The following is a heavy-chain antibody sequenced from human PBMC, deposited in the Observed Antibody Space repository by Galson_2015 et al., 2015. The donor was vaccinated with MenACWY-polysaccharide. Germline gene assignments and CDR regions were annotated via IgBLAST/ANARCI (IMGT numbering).Heavy chain of an antibody. Sequence: SLRLSCAASGFNFGDYGVIWIRQAPGKGLEGISLIRSKAYGGTPESAASVKGRFTMSRDDSKRIAYLQMNSLNIEDTAVYYCTRFSAYFHDNSGSFDAFHIWGQGTMVTVSS. CDR1: GFNFGDYG. D-gene: IGHD3-22*01. CDR2: IRSKAYGGTP. CDR3: TRFSAYFHDNSGSFDAFHI. J-gene: IGHJ3*02. V-gene: IGHV3-49*03.